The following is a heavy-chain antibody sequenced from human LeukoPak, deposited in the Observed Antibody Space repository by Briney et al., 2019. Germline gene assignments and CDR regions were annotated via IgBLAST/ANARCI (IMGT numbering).Heavy chain of an antibody. Sequence: PGGSLRLSCAASGFTFSSYSMNWVRQAPGKGLEWVSSITSSGSYIYYADSVKGRFTISRDNARNTLYLQVNSLRAEDTAVYYCAREDGYSSSWYSDYWGQGTLVTVSS. CDR1: GFTFSSYS. CDR2: ITSSGSYI. D-gene: IGHD6-13*01. V-gene: IGHV3-21*04. CDR3: AREDGYSSSWYSDY. J-gene: IGHJ4*02.